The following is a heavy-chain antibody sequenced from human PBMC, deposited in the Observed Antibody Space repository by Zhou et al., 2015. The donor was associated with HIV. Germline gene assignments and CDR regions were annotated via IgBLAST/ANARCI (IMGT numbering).Heavy chain of an antibody. J-gene: IGHJ2*01. D-gene: IGHD5-12*01. CDR1: GGSFRSYA. V-gene: IGHV1-69*12. CDR3: ARSLGGYDGYWYFDL. CDR2: IIPVFGTV. Sequence: QVQLVQSGAEVKKPGSSVKVSCKASGGSFRSYAISWVRQAPGQGLEWMGGIIPVFGTVNYAQKFQGRVTITADESTSTDYMDLSSLRSEDTAVYYCARSLGGYDGYWYFDLWGRGTLVTVSS.